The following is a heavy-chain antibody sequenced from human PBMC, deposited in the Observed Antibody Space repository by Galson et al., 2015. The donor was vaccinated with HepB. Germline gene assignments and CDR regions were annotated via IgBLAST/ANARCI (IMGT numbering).Heavy chain of an antibody. D-gene: IGHD3-22*01. CDR1: GFPFSQFG. Sequence: SLRLSCAASGFPFSQFGMSWVRQAPGKGLEWVAYIGSSFTTIYYADFVRGRFTISRDPTKKSLYLQMNSLRADDTAVYYYSRAWTMIPPTGMWFDPWGQGTLVTVSS. CDR2: IGSSFTTI. CDR3: SRAWTMIPPTGMWFDP. V-gene: IGHV3-48*04. J-gene: IGHJ5*02.